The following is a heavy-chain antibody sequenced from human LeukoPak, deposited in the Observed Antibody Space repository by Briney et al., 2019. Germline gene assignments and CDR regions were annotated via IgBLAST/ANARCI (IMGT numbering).Heavy chain of an antibody. CDR2: IVGSGSSA. CDR3: ARGGYPYGWGAFDI. V-gene: IGHV3-23*01. J-gene: IGHJ3*02. CDR1: GFPFSSYA. D-gene: IGHD5-18*01. Sequence: GGSLRLSCAASGFPFSSYAMTWVRQAPGKGPEWVSAIVGSGSSAYYADSVKGGFTISRDNSKNTLYLQMNSLRAEATALYYCARGGYPYGWGAFDIWGQGTRVTVSS.